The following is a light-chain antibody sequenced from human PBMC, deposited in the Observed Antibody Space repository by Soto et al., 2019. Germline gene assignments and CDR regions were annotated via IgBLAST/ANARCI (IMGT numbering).Light chain of an antibody. CDR2: DAS. CDR3: QQRSNWPPLT. J-gene: IGKJ4*01. Sequence: EIVLTQSPATLSLSPGERATLSCRASQSVSSYLAWYQQKPGQAPRLLIYDASNRATGIPARFSGSGSGTAFSLTISRLEPEDFTVYYCQQRSNWPPLTFGGVTKVEVK. CDR1: QSVSSY. V-gene: IGKV3-11*01.